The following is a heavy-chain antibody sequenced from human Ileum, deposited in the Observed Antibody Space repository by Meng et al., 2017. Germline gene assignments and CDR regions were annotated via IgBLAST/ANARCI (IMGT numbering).Heavy chain of an antibody. CDR3: ARDHWGSLDY. CDR2: AST. J-gene: IGHJ4*02. Sequence: QVQLQESGPGLVRPSETLSLICPVALASVTTTHYPWGWIRRPPGKGLAWIGYASTNYNPSLKSRLSISLDTSKNQVSLKLTSVTAADTAVYYCARDHWGSLDYWGQGILVTVSS. CDR1: LASVTTTHYP. V-gene: IGHV4-61*01. D-gene: IGHD7-27*01.